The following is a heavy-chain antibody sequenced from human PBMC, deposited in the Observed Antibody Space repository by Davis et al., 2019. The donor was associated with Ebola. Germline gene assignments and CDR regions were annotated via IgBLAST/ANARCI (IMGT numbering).Heavy chain of an antibody. CDR3: ASFTYYDFWSGYSY. Sequence: MPSETLSLTCTVSGGSLSSGSYSWNWIRQPPGTGLEWIGYFHHSGSTYYNPSLKSRVTISVDRSKNQFSLKLSSVTAADTAVYYCASFTYYDFWSGYSYWGQGTLVTVSS. CDR1: GGSLSSGSYS. J-gene: IGHJ4*02. CDR2: FHHSGST. V-gene: IGHV4-30-2*01. D-gene: IGHD3-3*01.